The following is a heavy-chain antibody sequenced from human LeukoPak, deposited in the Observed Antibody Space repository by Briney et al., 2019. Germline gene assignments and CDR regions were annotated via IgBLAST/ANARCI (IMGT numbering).Heavy chain of an antibody. Sequence: GGSLRLSCAASGFTVSSNYMSWVRQAPGKGLEWVSVIYSGGSTYYADSVKGRFTISRDNSKNTLYLQMNSLRAEDTAVYCCARDPTLEDAFDIWGQGTMVTVSS. CDR3: ARDPTLEDAFDI. D-gene: IGHD4-11*01. CDR1: GFTVSSNY. J-gene: IGHJ3*02. V-gene: IGHV3-66*01. CDR2: IYSGGST.